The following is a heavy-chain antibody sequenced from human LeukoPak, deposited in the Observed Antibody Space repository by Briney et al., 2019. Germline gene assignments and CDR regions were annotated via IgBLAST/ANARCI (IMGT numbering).Heavy chain of an antibody. CDR3: ASRYFTIYTSGFDY. Sequence: SVKDSCKASGGTFSSYAISWVRQAPGQGLEWMGGIIPIFGTANYAQKFQGRVTITADESTSTAYMELSSLRSEDTAVYYCASRYFTIYTSGFDYWGQGTLVTVSS. CDR2: IIPIFGTA. J-gene: IGHJ4*02. D-gene: IGHD2/OR15-2a*01. CDR1: GGTFSSYA. V-gene: IGHV1-69*01.